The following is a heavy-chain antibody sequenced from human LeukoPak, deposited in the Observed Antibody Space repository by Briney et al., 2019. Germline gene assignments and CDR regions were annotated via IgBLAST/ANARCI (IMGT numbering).Heavy chain of an antibody. CDR3: AREREGPYGYLDY. CDR1: GGSISSYY. Sequence: SETLSLTCTVSGGSISSYYWSWIRQPPGKGLEWIGYIYYSGSTNYKPSLKSRVTISVDTSKNQFSLKLNSVTAADTAVYYCAREREGPYGYLDYWGQGTLVTVSS. CDR2: IYYSGST. J-gene: IGHJ4*02. V-gene: IGHV4-59*12. D-gene: IGHD2-15*01.